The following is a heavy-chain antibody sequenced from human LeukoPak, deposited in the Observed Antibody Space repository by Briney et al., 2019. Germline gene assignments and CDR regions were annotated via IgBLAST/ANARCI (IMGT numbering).Heavy chain of an antibody. V-gene: IGHV3-48*01. CDR2: ISSGSGTM. CDR3: ARGRPYYFDY. J-gene: IGHJ4*02. CDR1: GFTFSAFS. Sequence: GGSLRLSCAASGFTFSAFSMNWVRQAPGKGLQWVSYISSGSGTMYYADSVKGRFTVSRDNAKNSLYLQMDSLRGEDTAVYYCARGRPYYFDYWGQGTLVTVSS.